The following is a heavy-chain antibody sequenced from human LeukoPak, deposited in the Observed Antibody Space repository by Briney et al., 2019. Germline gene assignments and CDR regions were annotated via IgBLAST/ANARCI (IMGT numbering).Heavy chain of an antibody. CDR1: GFTFSSYR. CDR3: VREDTPATANY. V-gene: IGHV3-7*03. D-gene: IGHD2-21*02. Sequence: GGSLRLSCAASGFTFSSYRMNWVRQAPGKGLEWVANIKQDGSEKYYVDSVKGRFTISRDNAKNSLYLQMNSLRAEDTAVYYCVREDTPATANYWGQGTLVTISS. J-gene: IGHJ4*02. CDR2: IKQDGSEK.